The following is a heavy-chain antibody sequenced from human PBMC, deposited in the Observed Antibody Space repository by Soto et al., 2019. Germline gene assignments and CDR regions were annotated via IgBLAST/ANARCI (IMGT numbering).Heavy chain of an antibody. CDR1: GYSISSGHY. CDR2: IHHSGDI. CDR3: ARRSSGSYGWFDP. D-gene: IGHD1-26*01. Sequence: SETLSLTCAVSGYSISSGHYWGWIRQPPGKGPEWIGSIHHSGDIYYNPSLKSRVTISVDTPNNQFPLKLSSVTAADTAIYYCARRSSGSYGWFDPWGQGTRVTVSS. V-gene: IGHV4-38-2*01. J-gene: IGHJ5*02.